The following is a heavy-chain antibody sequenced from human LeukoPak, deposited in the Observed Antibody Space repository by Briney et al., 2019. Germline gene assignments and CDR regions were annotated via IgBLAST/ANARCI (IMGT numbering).Heavy chain of an antibody. CDR2: IYYSGST. V-gene: IGHV4-59*08. CDR3: ARHRPPPPKYYDFWSGYAFDI. Sequence: SETLSLTCTVSGGSISSYYWSWIRQPPGKGLEWIGYIYYSGSTNYNPSLKSRVTISVDTSKNQFSLKLSSVTAADTAVYYCARHRPPPPKYYDFWSGYAFDIWGQGTMVTVSS. D-gene: IGHD3-3*01. J-gene: IGHJ3*02. CDR1: GGSISSYY.